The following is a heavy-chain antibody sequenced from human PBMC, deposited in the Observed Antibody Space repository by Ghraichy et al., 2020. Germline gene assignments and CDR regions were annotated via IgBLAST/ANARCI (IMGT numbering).Heavy chain of an antibody. J-gene: IGHJ4*02. Sequence: GGSLRLSCAASGFTFSSYWMSWVRQAPGKGLEWVANIKQVGSEKYYVDSVKGRFTISRDNAKNSLYLQMNTLGAEDTAVYYCARGGDYLEYWGQGTLVTVA. CDR2: IKQVGSEK. CDR3: ARGGDYLEY. D-gene: IGHD4-17*01. CDR1: GFTFSSYW. V-gene: IGHV3-7*03.